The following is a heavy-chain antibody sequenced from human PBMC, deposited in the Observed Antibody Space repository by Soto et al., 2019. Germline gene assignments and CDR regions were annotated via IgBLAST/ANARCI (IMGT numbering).Heavy chain of an antibody. CDR1: AFTFSAYS. Sequence: QVHVTESGGGVVQPGGSLRLSCATSAFTFSAYSMHWFRQAPGKGLEWVAVISSDGGITIYADSVKGRFTISRDNSKNTLHLQMNSLRLEDTALYYCAREPVTTKWFFDNWGQGILVVVSS. J-gene: IGHJ4*02. CDR3: AREPVTTKWFFDN. D-gene: IGHD2-8*01. CDR2: ISSDGGIT. V-gene: IGHV3-30*14.